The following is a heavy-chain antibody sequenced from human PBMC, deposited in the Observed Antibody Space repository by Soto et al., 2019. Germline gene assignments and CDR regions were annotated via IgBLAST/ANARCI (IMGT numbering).Heavy chain of an antibody. CDR2: VSSTGST. J-gene: IGHJ5*02. V-gene: IGHV4-59*01. CDR3: ARDSGYNYGYFRWFDP. D-gene: IGHD5-18*01. Sequence: SETLSLTCTVSGASITQYYWNWIRQSPGKGLEWIVSVSSTGSTVYNPSLTSRVTVSLDTSKNQFSLTLNSVTAADTAVYYCARDSGYNYGYFRWFDPWGQGTLVTVSS. CDR1: GASITQYY.